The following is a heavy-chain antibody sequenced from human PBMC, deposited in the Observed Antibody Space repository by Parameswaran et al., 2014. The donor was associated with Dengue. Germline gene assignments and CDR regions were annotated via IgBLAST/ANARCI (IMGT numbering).Heavy chain of an antibody. CDR2: ISGSGGST. J-gene: IGHJ3*02. Sequence: VRQASREGGWSGSSAISGSGGSTYYADSVKGRFTISRDNSKNTLYLQMNSLRAEDTAVYYCAKGGVVVVVLWVDAFDIWGQGTMVTVSS. CDR3: AKGGVVVVVLWVDAFDI. D-gene: IGHD2-15*01. V-gene: IGHV3-23*01.